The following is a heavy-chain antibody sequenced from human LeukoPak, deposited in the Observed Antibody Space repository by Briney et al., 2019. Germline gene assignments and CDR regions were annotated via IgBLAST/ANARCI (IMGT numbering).Heavy chain of an antibody. Sequence: GGSLRLACAASGFTFSSYAMSWVRQAPGKGLEWVSAISGSGGSTYYADSMKGRFTISRDNSQNTLYLQMNSPRAEDTAVYYCAKQHSKSIPYYFDYWGQGTLVTVSS. D-gene: IGHD2-21*01. CDR2: ISGSGGST. CDR1: GFTFSSYA. J-gene: IGHJ4*02. V-gene: IGHV3-23*01. CDR3: AKQHSKSIPYYFDY.